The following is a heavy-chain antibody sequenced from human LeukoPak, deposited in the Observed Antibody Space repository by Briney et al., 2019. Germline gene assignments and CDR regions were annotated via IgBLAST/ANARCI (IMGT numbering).Heavy chain of an antibody. CDR2: ISGSGGST. Sequence: GGSLRLSCAASGFTFSTYSMNWVRQAPGKGLEWVSAISGSGGSTYYADSVKGRFTISRDNSKNTLYLQMNSLRAEDTAVYYCAKDLYPMIVVPFDYWGQGTLVTVSS. CDR3: AKDLYPMIVVPFDY. J-gene: IGHJ4*02. CDR1: GFTFSTYS. V-gene: IGHV3-23*01. D-gene: IGHD3-22*01.